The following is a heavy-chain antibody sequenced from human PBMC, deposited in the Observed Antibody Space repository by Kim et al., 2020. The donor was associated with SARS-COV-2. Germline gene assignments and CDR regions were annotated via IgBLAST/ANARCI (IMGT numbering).Heavy chain of an antibody. D-gene: IGHD1-26*01. V-gene: IGHV3-23*01. CDR3: AKVGGSLLGYYYYYMDV. Sequence: VKGRFTISRDNSKNTLYLQMNSLRAEDTAVYYCAKVGGSLLGYYYYYMDVWGKGTTVTVSS. J-gene: IGHJ6*03.